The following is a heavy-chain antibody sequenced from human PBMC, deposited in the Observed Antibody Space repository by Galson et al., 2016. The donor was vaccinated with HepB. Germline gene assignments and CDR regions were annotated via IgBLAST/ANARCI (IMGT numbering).Heavy chain of an antibody. CDR2: IHGDDDK. J-gene: IGHJ4*03. D-gene: IGHD4-17*01. V-gene: IGHV2-5*02. Sequence: PALVKPTQTLTLTCTFSGFSLSTSGVGVGWIRQPPGKALEWLALIHGDDDKRYRPSLESRLTITKDTSENQVVLTMTNMDPEDTATYYCAHLSPYGPRDFDYWGQGTTVTVSS. CDR3: AHLSPYGPRDFDY. CDR1: GFSLSTSGVG.